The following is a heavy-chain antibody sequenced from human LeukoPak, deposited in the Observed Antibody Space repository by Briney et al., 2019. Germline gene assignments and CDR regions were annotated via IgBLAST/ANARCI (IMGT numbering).Heavy chain of an antibody. J-gene: IGHJ4*02. Sequence: GGSLRLSCAAFGFTFSDYSLNWVRQAPGKGLEWISYIGSTTSVVSYADSVKGRFTISRDNAKNSLYLQMNSLRAEDTAVYYCARDRDWSFDYWGQGTLVTVSS. CDR2: IGSTTSVV. V-gene: IGHV3-48*04. CDR3: ARDRDWSFDY. CDR1: GFTFSDYS. D-gene: IGHD3/OR15-3a*01.